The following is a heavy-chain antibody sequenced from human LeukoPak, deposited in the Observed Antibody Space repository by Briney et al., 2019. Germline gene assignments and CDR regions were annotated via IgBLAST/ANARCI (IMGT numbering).Heavy chain of an antibody. J-gene: IGHJ6*03. CDR2: ISGGGDST. V-gene: IGHV3-23*01. CDR1: GFTFSIYA. CDR3: AKDQVPMDV. Sequence: GGSLRLSCAASGFTFSIYAMSWVRQAPGKGLEWVSTISGGGDSTYYTDSVKGRFTISRDNSKHTAYLQMSSLTTDDTGVYYCAKDQVPMDVWGKGTTVTVSS.